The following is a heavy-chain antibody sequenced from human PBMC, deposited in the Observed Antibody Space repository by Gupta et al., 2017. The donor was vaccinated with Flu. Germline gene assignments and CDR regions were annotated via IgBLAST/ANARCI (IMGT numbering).Heavy chain of an antibody. Sequence: QVQLVESGGGVVQPGRSLRLSCAASGFIFSHYGIHWVRQAPGKGLEWVAAIRSDGSEQFYVDSARGRFIITRDQTKNTVDLQMNSLRAEDTAVYYCARDCDTSDHSSWLDPWGQGTLVTVSS. D-gene: IGHD3-22*01. J-gene: IGHJ5*02. CDR2: IRSDGSEQ. V-gene: IGHV3-33*01. CDR3: ARDCDTSDHSSWLDP. CDR1: GFIFSHYG.